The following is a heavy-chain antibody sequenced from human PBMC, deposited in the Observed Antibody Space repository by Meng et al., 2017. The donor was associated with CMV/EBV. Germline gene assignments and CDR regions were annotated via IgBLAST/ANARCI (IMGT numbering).Heavy chain of an antibody. CDR2: ISAYNGNT. CDR1: GYTFTSYG. V-gene: IGHV1-18*01. CDR3: ARDSGYDYMSYYFDY. Sequence: ASVKVSCKASGYTFTSYGISWVRQAPGQGLEWMGWISAYNGNTNYAQKLQGRVTMTTDTSTSTAYMELRSLRAEDTAVYYCARDSGYDYMSYYFDYWGQGTLVTVSS. J-gene: IGHJ4*02. D-gene: IGHD5-12*01.